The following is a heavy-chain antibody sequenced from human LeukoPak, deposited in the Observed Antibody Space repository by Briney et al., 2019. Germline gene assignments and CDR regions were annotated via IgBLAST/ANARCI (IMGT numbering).Heavy chain of an antibody. V-gene: IGHV1-18*01. J-gene: IGHJ6*03. CDR1: GYTFTSYG. Sequence: GASVKVSCKASGYTFTSYGISWVRQAPGQGLEWMGWISAYNGNTNYAQKLQGRVTMTTDTSTSTAYMELRSPRSDDTAVYYCARVSLRVDTAMVRLKYYYYMDVWGKGTTVTVSS. CDR2: ISAYNGNT. CDR3: ARVSLRVDTAMVRLKYYYYMDV. D-gene: IGHD5-18*01.